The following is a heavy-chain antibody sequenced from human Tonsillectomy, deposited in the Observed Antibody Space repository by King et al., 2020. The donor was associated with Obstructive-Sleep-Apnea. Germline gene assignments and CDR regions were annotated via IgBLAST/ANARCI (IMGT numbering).Heavy chain of an antibody. Sequence: VQLVEAGGGVVQPGTALRLSCAASGFRVNGYAMHWVRQAPGQGLDWLAVISHDGSNSWYADSEKGRSTISRDNSKSTLYLQMNSLRTEDTAMFYCARSYYYGSGDYDNPNDAFDIWGQGTMVTVSS. D-gene: IGHD3-10*01. J-gene: IGHJ3*02. CDR3: ARSYYYGSGDYDNPNDAFDI. V-gene: IGHV3-30*04. CDR1: GFRVNGYA. CDR2: ISHDGSNS.